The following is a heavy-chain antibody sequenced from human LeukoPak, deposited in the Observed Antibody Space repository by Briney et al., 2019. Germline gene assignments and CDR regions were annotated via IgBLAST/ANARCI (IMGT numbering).Heavy chain of an antibody. D-gene: IGHD3-22*01. J-gene: IGHJ4*02. V-gene: IGHV3-21*01. CDR3: ARDPVRGVESSGYYHFDY. Sequence: GGSLGLSCAASGFTFSSYSMNWVRQAPGKGLEWVSSISSSSSYIYYADSVEGRFTISRDNAKNSLYLQMNSLRAEDTAVYYCARDPVRGVESSGYYHFDYWGQGTLVIVSS. CDR2: ISSSSSYI. CDR1: GFTFSSYS.